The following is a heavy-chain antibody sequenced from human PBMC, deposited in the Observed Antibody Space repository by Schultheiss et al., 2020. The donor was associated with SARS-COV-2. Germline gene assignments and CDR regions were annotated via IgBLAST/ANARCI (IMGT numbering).Heavy chain of an antibody. D-gene: IGHD3-22*01. CDR3: ARDYYDTLDP. CDR1: GFTFSSYA. J-gene: IGHJ5*02. Sequence: GGSLRLSCAASGFTFSSYAMHWVRQAPGKGLEWVAVISYDGSNKYYADSVKGRFTISRDNSKNTLYLQMNSLRAEDTAVYYCARDYYDTLDPWGQGTLVTVSS. V-gene: IGHV3-30*04. CDR2: ISYDGSNK.